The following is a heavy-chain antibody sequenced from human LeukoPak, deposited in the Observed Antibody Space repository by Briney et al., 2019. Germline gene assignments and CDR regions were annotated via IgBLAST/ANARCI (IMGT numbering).Heavy chain of an antibody. CDR3: ARGGDAENDILTGLGYYFDY. CDR1: GGSFSGYY. D-gene: IGHD3-9*01. V-gene: IGHV4-34*01. J-gene: IGHJ4*02. Sequence: PSETLSLTCAVYGGSFSGYYWSWIRQPPGKGLEWIGEINHSGSTNYSPSLKSRVTISVDTSKNQFSLKLSSVTAADTAVYYCARGGDAENDILTGLGYYFDYWGQGTLVTVSS. CDR2: INHSGST.